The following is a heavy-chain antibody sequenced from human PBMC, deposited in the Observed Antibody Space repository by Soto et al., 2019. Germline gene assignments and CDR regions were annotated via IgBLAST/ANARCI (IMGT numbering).Heavy chain of an antibody. CDR2: IIPIFGTA. J-gene: IGHJ6*02. V-gene: IGHV1-69*06. Sequence: ASVKVSCKASGGTFSSYAISWVRQAPGQGLEWMGGIIPIFGTANYAQKFQGRVTITADKSTSTAYMGLSSLRSEDTAVYYCASPTRIAAASTLRDYYYYYGMDVWGQGXTVTVYS. D-gene: IGHD6-13*01. CDR3: ASPTRIAAASTLRDYYYYYGMDV. CDR1: GGTFSSYA.